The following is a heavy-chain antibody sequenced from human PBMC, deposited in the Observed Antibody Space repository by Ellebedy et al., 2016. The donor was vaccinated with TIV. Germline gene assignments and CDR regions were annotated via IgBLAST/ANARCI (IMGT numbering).Heavy chain of an antibody. V-gene: IGHV3-30*18. D-gene: IGHD4-23*01. CDR2: ISHDGSKT. Sequence: GESLKISCTASAFTFSAYGMHWVRRAPGKGLEWVAVISHDGSKTYYADSVQGRFTISRDNSNNTLYLQMTSLRTEDTAVYYCAKERHPRHPRWMGPTYFDYWGQGTLVAVSS. CDR3: AKERHPRHPRWMGPTYFDY. J-gene: IGHJ4*02. CDR1: AFTFSAYG.